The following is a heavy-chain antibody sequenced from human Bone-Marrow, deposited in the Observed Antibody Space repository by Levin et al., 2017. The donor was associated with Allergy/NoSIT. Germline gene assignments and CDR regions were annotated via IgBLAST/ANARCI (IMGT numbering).Heavy chain of an antibody. D-gene: IGHD2-15*01. CDR2: IYYSGST. CDR3: ASLPAGYCSGGSCYWKDY. V-gene: IGHV4-39*01. J-gene: IGHJ4*02. CDR1: GGSISSSSYY. Sequence: MPSETLSLTCTVSGGSISSSSYYWGWIRQPPGKGLEWIGSIYYSGSTYYNPSLKSRVTISVDTSKNQFSLKLSSVTAADTAVYYCASLPAGYCSGGSCYWKDYWGQGTLVTVSS.